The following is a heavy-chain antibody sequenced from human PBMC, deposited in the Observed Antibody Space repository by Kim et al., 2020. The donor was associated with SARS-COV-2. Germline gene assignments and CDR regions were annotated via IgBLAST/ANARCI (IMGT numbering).Heavy chain of an antibody. CDR3: ARGWLTAPNWFDP. CDR2: IYNSGST. V-gene: IGHV4-59*01. J-gene: IGHJ5*02. CDR1: GGSIRSYY. Sequence: ETLSLTCTVSGGSIRSYYWSWIRQPPGKGLEWIGNIYNSGSTYYSPSLKSRVTMSVDTSKNQFSLKLSSVTAADTAEYYCARGWLTAPNWFDPWGQGTLV. D-gene: IGHD5-12*01.